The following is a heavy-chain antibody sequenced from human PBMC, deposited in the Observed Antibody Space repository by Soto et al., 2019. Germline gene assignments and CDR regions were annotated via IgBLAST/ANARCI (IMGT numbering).Heavy chain of an antibody. Sequence: QVQLVQSGAEVKKPGSSVKVSCKASGGTFGRYTLSWVRQAPGQGLEWMGWIIPILETANYARRFQGRLTITADNSTGAAYMDLSGLKSDDPGVSYCARGGKLGGDLQVWGKGNPVTVSS. V-gene: IGHV1-69*08. J-gene: IGHJ6*01. D-gene: IGHD3-10*01. CDR3: ARGGKLGGDLQV. CDR2: IIPILETA. CDR1: GGTFGRYT.